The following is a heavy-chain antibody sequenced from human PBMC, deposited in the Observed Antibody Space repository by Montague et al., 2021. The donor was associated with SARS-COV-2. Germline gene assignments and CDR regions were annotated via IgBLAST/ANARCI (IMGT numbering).Heavy chain of an antibody. CDR3: ARVLAGCYGSGRYGGMDA. V-gene: IGHV4-39*01. CDR1: GGSISSSNYY. Sequence: SETLSLTCTVSGGSISSSNYYWAWIRQPPGKGLEWIGSIYYSGNTYYNPPLKSRVTISVDTFKNQFSLKLRSVTAADTAVYYCARVLAGCYGSGRYGGMDAWGQGTTVTVSS. J-gene: IGHJ6*02. D-gene: IGHD3-10*01. CDR2: IYYSGNT.